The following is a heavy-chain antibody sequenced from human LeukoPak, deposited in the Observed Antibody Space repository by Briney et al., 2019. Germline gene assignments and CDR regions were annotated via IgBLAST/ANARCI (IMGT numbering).Heavy chain of an antibody. Sequence: GGSLRLSCAASGFTFSSYAMSWVRQAPGKGLEWVSAISGSGGSTYYADSVKGRFTISRDNSKNTLYLQMNSLRAEDTAVYYCAKDSYYTAMVTYYYYMDVWGKGTTVTVSS. CDR2: ISGSGGST. CDR1: GFTFSSYA. V-gene: IGHV3-23*01. J-gene: IGHJ6*03. CDR3: AKDSYYTAMVTYYYYMDV. D-gene: IGHD5-18*01.